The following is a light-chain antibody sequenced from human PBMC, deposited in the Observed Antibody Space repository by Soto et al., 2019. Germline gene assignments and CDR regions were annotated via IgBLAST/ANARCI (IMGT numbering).Light chain of an antibody. V-gene: IGKV3-20*01. CDR2: GAS. CDR1: QSVSNNY. CDR3: QQYGSSGT. Sequence: EIVLSLSPGAVSLSQGERATISCRASQSVSNNYLAWYQQKPGQAPRLLIYGASNRATGIPDRFSGSGSGTDFTLTISRLEPEDFAVYYCQQYGSSGTFGQGTKVDI. J-gene: IGKJ1*01.